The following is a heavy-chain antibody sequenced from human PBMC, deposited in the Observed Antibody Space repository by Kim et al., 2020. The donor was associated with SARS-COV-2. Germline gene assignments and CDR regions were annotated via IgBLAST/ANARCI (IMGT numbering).Heavy chain of an antibody. J-gene: IGHJ4*02. V-gene: IGHV1-46*01. CDR2: K. Sequence: KRDAQKCQGRVTMTREPSKGTVYLDVSSLRSEDTAVYYCARVGGGDHLDYWGQGTLVTVSS. D-gene: IGHD2-21*02. CDR3: ARVGGGDHLDY.